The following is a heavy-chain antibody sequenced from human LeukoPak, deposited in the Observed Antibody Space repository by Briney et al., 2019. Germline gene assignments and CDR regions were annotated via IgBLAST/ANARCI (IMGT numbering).Heavy chain of an antibody. CDR2: INPSGGST. D-gene: IGHD1-14*01. V-gene: IGHV1-46*01. Sequence: ASVKVSCKASGYTFTGYYMHWVRQAPGQGLEWMGWINPSGGSTSYAQKFQGRVTMTRDMSTSTVYMELSSLRSEDTAVYYCAREEPNWYFDLWGRGTLVTVSS. CDR1: GYTFTGYY. CDR3: AREEPNWYFDL. J-gene: IGHJ2*01.